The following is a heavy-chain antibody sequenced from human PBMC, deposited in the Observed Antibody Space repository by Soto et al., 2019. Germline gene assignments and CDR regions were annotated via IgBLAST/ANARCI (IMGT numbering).Heavy chain of an antibody. CDR2: IYYSGST. CDR1: GGSISSGDYY. J-gene: IGHJ4*02. Sequence: QVQLQESGPGLVKPSQTLSLTCTVSGGSISSGDYYWSWIRQPPGKGLEWIGYIYYSGSTYYNPSLKSRVTISVDTSKNQFSLKLSSVTAADSAVYCCASNYIVVPASPPVPYWGQGTLVTVSS. D-gene: IGHD2-2*01. V-gene: IGHV4-30-4*01. CDR3: ASNYIVVPASPPVPY.